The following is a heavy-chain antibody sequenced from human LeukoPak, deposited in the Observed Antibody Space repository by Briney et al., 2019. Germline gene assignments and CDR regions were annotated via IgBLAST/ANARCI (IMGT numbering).Heavy chain of an antibody. D-gene: IGHD3-10*01. CDR3: ARDYSVSYYYYYYMDV. J-gene: IGHJ6*03. CDR1: GYTFTSYD. Sequence: ASVKVSCKASGYTFTSYDINWVRQATGQGLEWMEWMNPNSGNTGYAQKFQGRVTMTRNTSISTAYMELSSLRSEDTAVYYCARDYSVSYYYYYYMDVWGKGTTVTVSS. CDR2: MNPNSGNT. V-gene: IGHV1-8*01.